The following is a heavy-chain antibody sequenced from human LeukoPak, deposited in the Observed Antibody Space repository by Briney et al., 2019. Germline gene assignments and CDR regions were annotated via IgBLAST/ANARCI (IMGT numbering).Heavy chain of an antibody. Sequence: GGSLRLSCAASGLTFSSYEMNWVRQAPGKGLEWVSYISSSGSTIYYADSVKGRFTISRDNAKNSLYLQMNSLRAEDTAVYYCAELGITMIGGVWGKGTTVTISS. CDR2: ISSSGSTI. CDR1: GLTFSSYE. J-gene: IGHJ6*04. CDR3: AELGITMIGGV. D-gene: IGHD3-10*02. V-gene: IGHV3-48*03.